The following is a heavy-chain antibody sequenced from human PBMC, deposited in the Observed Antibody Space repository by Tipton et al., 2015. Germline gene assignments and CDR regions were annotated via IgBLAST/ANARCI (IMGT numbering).Heavy chain of an antibody. D-gene: IGHD3-16*01. J-gene: IGHJ6*02. Sequence: TLSLTCTVSGGSISSGAYYWTWIRQHPGKGLEWIGCIYYNGNTYNNPSLKSRLNISVDASKSQFSLKLTSVTAADTAVYYCASHRGGNGMDVWGQGTTVTVSS. CDR2: IYYNGNT. V-gene: IGHV4-31*03. CDR1: GGSISSGAYY. CDR3: ASHRGGNGMDV.